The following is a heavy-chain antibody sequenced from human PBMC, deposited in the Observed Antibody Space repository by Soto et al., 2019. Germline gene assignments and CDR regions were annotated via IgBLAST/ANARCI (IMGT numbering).Heavy chain of an antibody. Sequence: SETLSLTCTVSGGSVSSGSYYWSWIRRPPGKGLEWIGYIYYSGSTNYNPSLKSRVTISVDTSKNQFSLKLSSVTAADTAVYYCAYGFRDGYNYHYFDYWGQGTLVTVSS. CDR3: AYGFRDGYNYHYFDY. D-gene: IGHD5-12*01. CDR1: GGSVSSGSYY. CDR2: IYYSGST. J-gene: IGHJ4*02. V-gene: IGHV4-61*01.